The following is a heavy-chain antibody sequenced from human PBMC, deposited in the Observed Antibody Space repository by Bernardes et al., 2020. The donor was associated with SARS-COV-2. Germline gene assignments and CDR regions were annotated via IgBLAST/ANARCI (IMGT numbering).Heavy chain of an antibody. CDR3: ARSVPYYDILTGNIPTEAFDY. V-gene: IGHV5-51*01. D-gene: IGHD3-9*01. CDR1: GYSFTSYW. Sequence: GESLKISCKGSGYSFTSYWIGWVRQMPGKGLEWMGIIYPGDSDTRYSPSFQGQVTISADKSISTAYLQWSSLKASDTAMYYCARSVPYYDILTGNIPTEAFDYWGQGTLVTVSS. J-gene: IGHJ4*02. CDR2: IYPGDSDT.